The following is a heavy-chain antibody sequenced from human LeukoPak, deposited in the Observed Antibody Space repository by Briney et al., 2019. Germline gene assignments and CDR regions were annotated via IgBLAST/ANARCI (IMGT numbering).Heavy chain of an antibody. CDR2: ISYDGNNK. D-gene: IGHD2-2*02. CDR1: GFTFSSYA. J-gene: IGHJ3*02. CDR3: ARDQYCSNTNCYNDGDAFDI. Sequence: PGGSLRLSCAASGFTFSSYAMHWVRQAPGKGLEWVAVISYDGNNKYYADSVKGRFTISRDNSKNTLYLQMNSLRAEDTAVYYCARDQYCSNTNCYNDGDAFDIWGQGTMVTVSS. V-gene: IGHV3-30-3*01.